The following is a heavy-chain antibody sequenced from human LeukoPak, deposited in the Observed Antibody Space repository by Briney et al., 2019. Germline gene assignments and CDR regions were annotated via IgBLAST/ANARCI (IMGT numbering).Heavy chain of an antibody. CDR1: GFTFSSYG. CDR2: ISPDGSNK. Sequence: PGGSLRLSCAASGFTFSSYGMHWVRQAPGKGLEWVAVISPDGSNKYYADSVNGRFTISRDNSKSTLYLQMNTLTVEDTAIYHCSNEGGVYLPFADWGQGTRVTVSS. J-gene: IGHJ4*02. D-gene: IGHD2-8*01. V-gene: IGHV3-30*18. CDR3: SNEGGVYLPFAD.